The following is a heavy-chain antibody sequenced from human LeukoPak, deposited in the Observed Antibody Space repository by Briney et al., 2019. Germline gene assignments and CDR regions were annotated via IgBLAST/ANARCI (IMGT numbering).Heavy chain of an antibody. CDR1: GGSISSSSYY. Sequence: PSETLSLTCTVSGGSISSSSYYWGWIRQPPGKGLEWIGSIYYSGSTYYNPSLKSRVTISVDTSKNQFFLNLRSVTAADTAVYYCARVPRIEAGATGVWFDPWGQGTVVTVSS. CDR2: IYYSGST. J-gene: IGHJ5*02. V-gene: IGHV4-39*07. D-gene: IGHD6-13*01. CDR3: ARVPRIEAGATGVWFDP.